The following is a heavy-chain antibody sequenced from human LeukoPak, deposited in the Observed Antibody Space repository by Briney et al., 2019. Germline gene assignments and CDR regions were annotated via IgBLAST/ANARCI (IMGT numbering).Heavy chain of an antibody. V-gene: IGHV4-34*01. CDR1: GGSFSGYY. D-gene: IGHD3-3*01. J-gene: IGHJ4*02. Sequence: SETLSLTCAVYGGSFSGYYWSWIRQPPGKGLEWIGEINHSGSTNYNPSLNSRVTISVDTSKNQFSLKLSSVTAADTAVYYCARVRFLEWLLDHPARGFDYWGQGTLVTVSS. CDR2: INHSGST. CDR3: ARVRFLEWLLDHPARGFDY.